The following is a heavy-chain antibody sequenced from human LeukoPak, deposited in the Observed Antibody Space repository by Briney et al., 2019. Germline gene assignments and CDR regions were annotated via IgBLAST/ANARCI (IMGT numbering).Heavy chain of an antibody. CDR2: INAGNGNT. Sequence: GASVRVSCKASGYTFTGYDISWVRQAPGQRLEWMGWINAGNGNTKYSQKFQGRVTITRDTSASTAYMELSSLRSEDTAVYYCARGSYDILTGTYFDYWGQGTLVTVSS. D-gene: IGHD3-9*01. V-gene: IGHV1-3*01. CDR3: ARGSYDILTGTYFDY. CDR1: GYTFTGYD. J-gene: IGHJ4*02.